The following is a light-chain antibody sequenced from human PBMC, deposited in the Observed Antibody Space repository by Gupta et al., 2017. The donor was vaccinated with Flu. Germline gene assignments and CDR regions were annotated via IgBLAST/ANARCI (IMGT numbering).Light chain of an antibody. CDR1: NSGRIS. J-gene: IGLJ3*02. CDR2: DDR. Sequence: GQTARVTCGGNNSGRISVHWYQQRPGQAPVLVIWDDRDRPSGIPDRFSGSNSGNTATLTISRVEAGDEADYYCQVWDTNSDHGVFGGGTKLTVL. V-gene: IGLV3-21*02. CDR3: QVWDTNSDHGV.